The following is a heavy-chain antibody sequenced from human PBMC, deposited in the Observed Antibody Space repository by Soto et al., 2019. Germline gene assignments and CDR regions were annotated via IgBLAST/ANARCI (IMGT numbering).Heavy chain of an antibody. CDR3: ARSLWFGELL. J-gene: IGHJ4*02. Sequence: QITLKESGPTLVKPTQTLTLTCSFSGFSLSTRGVGVGWIRQPPGKALEWLALIYWDDDRRYSPSLKSRLTITKDTSKTPVVLTMTNMDPVDTATYYCARSLWFGELLWGQGTLVTVSS. D-gene: IGHD3-10*01. CDR2: IYWDDDR. V-gene: IGHV2-5*02. CDR1: GFSLSTRGVG.